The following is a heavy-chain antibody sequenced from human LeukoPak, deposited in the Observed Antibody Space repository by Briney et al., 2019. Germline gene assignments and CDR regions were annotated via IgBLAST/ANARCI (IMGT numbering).Heavy chain of an antibody. V-gene: IGHV3-74*01. CDR3: ARGNIAAAGIHY. D-gene: IGHD6-13*01. CDR1: GFTFSSYW. Sequence: GGSLRLSCAASGFTFSSYWMHWVRQAPGKGLVWVSRISGDGSSTTYVDSVMGRFTISRDNAKNTLYLQLSSVRAEDTAVYYCARGNIAAAGIHYWGQGTLVIVSS. J-gene: IGHJ4*02. CDR2: ISGDGSST.